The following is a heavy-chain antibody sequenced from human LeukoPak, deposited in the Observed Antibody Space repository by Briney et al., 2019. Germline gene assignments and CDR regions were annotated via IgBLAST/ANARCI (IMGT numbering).Heavy chain of an antibody. Sequence: EASVKVSCKASGYTFTDYYMHWVRQAPGQGLEWMGWINSNSGGTNYAQKFQGRVTMTRDTSISTAYMELSSLRSDDTAVYYCARGRYRRGDPGYYFDYWGQGTLVTVSS. J-gene: IGHJ4*02. CDR2: INSNSGGT. V-gene: IGHV1-2*02. D-gene: IGHD3-16*01. CDR3: ARGRYRRGDPGYYFDY. CDR1: GYTFTDYY.